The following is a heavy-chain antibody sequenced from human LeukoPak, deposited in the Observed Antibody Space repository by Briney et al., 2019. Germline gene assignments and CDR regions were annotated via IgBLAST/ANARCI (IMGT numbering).Heavy chain of an antibody. J-gene: IGHJ6*03. V-gene: IGHV1-2*04. CDR1: GYTFTGYY. CDR3: AREGRPRGAHYYYYYMDV. CDR2: INPNSGGT. D-gene: IGHD3-16*01. Sequence: ASVKVSCKASGYTFTGYYMHWVRQAPGQGLEWMGWINPNSGGTNYAQKFQGWVTMTRDTSISTAYMELSRLRSDDTAVYYCAREGRPRGAHYYYYYMDVWGKGTTVTVSS.